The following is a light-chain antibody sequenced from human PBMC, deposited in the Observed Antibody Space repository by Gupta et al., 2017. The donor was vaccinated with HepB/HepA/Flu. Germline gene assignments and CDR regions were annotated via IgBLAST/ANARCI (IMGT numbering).Light chain of an antibody. CDR3: QVWDSSSDHVV. V-gene: IGLV3-21*04. Sequence: SFVLPQPPTVSVAPGKTARTTCGGNNIGSTRVHWYQQKPGQAPVLVIYYDTDRPSGLPERFSGSNSGNTATLTISSVEAGDEADYYCQVWDSSSDHVVFGGGTKLTVL. J-gene: IGLJ2*01. CDR2: YDT. CDR1: NIGSTR.